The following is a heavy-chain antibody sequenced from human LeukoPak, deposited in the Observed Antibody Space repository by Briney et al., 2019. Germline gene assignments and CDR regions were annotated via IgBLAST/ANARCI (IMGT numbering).Heavy chain of an antibody. Sequence: GESLKISCKGSGYSFTSYWIGWARQMPGKGLEWMGIIYPSDSDTRYSPSFQGQVTISADKSVYTAYLQWSSLKASDTAIYYCARRIYGGKTAVAYDAFDIWGQGTMVTVSS. CDR3: ARRIYGGKTAVAYDAFDI. D-gene: IGHD4/OR15-4a*01. CDR1: GYSFTSYW. V-gene: IGHV5-51*01. J-gene: IGHJ3*02. CDR2: IYPSDSDT.